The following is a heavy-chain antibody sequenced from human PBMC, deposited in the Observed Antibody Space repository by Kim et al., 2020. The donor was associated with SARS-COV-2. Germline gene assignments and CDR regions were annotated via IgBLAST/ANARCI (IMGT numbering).Heavy chain of an antibody. V-gene: IGHV4-34*01. Sequence: SETLSLTCAVYGGSFSGYYWSWIRQPPGKGLEWIGEINHSGSTNYNPSLKSRVTISVDTSKNQFSLKLSSVTAADTAVYYCARGKSKLARPFDYWGQGTLVTVSS. CDR1: GGSFSGYY. CDR3: ARGKSKLARPFDY. D-gene: IGHD6-6*01. J-gene: IGHJ4*02. CDR2: INHSGST.